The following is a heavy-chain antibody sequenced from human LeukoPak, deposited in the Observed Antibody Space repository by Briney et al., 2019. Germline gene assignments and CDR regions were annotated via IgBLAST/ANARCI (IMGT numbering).Heavy chain of an antibody. CDR1: GGSFSGYY. D-gene: IGHD2-2*01. V-gene: IGHV3-30-3*01. Sequence: QTSETLSLTCAVYGGSFSGYYWSWIRQAPGKGLEWVAVISYDGSNKYYADSVKGRFTISRDNSKNTLYLQMNSLRAEDTAVYYCARYAWTQRYFDLWGRGTLVTVSS. J-gene: IGHJ2*01. CDR2: ISYDGSNK. CDR3: ARYAWTQRYFDL.